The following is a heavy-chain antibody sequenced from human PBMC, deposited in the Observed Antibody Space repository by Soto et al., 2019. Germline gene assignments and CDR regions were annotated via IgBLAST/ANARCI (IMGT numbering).Heavy chain of an antibody. CDR1: GYRFTSYG. J-gene: IGHJ4*02. CDR2: INAYNGNT. CDR3: ARRIGREVGPDY. V-gene: IGHV1-18*01. Sequence: ASVKVSCKASGYRFTSYGISWVRQAPGQGLEWMGWINAYNGNTNYAQNLQGRVTMTTETSTSTAYMELRSLRSDDTAVYYCARRIGREVGPDYWGQGTLVTVSS. D-gene: IGHD1-26*01.